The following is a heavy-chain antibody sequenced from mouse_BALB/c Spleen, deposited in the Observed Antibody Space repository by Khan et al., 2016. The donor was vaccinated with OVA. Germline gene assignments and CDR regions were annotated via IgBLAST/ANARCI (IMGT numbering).Heavy chain of an antibody. CDR3: ARKNYYGYAMDY. V-gene: IGHV3-2*02. J-gene: IGHJ4*01. CDR2: ISYSGST. CDR1: GYSITSGYA. D-gene: IGHD1-1*01. Sequence: EVQLQESGPGLVKPSQSLSLTCTVTGYSITSGYAWNWIRQFPGNKLEWMGYISYSGSTSYNPSLRSRISITRDTSKNQFFLQLNSVTTEDTATYYCARKNYYGYAMDYWGLGTSVTVSS.